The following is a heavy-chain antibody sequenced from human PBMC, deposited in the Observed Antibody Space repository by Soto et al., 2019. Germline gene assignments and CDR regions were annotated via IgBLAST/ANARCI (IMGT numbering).Heavy chain of an antibody. CDR2: ISGSGGST. D-gene: IGHD2-15*01. V-gene: IGHV3-23*01. Sequence: GGSLRLSCAASGFTFSSSAMTWVRQAPGKGLEWVSGISGSGGSTYYADSVKGRFTVSRDNSKDMLYLQMNSLRDEDTAVYYCAKGGLGYCSGRTCYWFDPWGQGTLVTVSS. J-gene: IGHJ5*02. CDR3: AKGGLGYCSGRTCYWFDP. CDR1: GFTFSSSA.